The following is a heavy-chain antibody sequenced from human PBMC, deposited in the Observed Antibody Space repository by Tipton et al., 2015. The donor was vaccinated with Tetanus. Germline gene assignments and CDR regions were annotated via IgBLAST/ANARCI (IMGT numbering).Heavy chain of an antibody. D-gene: IGHD4/OR15-4a*01. Sequence: SLRLSCAASGYTFSSYSMSWVRQAPGKGLEWVALISDKNGGNTYYADSVKGRFTISRDNSRNTVYLEMKNLRAEDTAVYYCAGARSYGAFDYWGQGTPVTVSS. V-gene: IGHV3-23*01. J-gene: IGHJ4*02. CDR3: AGARSYGAFDY. CDR1: GYTFSSYS. CDR2: ISDKNGGNT.